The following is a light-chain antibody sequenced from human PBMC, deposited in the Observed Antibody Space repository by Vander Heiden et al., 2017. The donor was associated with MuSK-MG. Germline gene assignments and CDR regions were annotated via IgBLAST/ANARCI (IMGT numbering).Light chain of an antibody. CDR1: QTIRSH. J-gene: IGKJ2*01. Sequence: DIQMTQSPSSLSASVGDRITITCRASQTIRSHINWYQQKPGNPPKLLIYVASTLQSGVPSRFSGSGSGTDFTLTISRLQPDDFATYYCQQSHSSSYTFGQGTKLEIK. V-gene: IGKV1-39*01. CDR2: VAS. CDR3: QQSHSSSYT.